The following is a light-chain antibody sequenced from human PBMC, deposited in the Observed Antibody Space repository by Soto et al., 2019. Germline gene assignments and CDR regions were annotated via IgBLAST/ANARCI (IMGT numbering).Light chain of an antibody. J-gene: IGKJ1*01. CDR2: GAS. CDR3: QQYAISWT. V-gene: IGKV3-20*01. CDR1: QSVGSNY. Sequence: IVLTQSPGTLSLSPGERATLSCRASQSVGSNYLAWYQQKPGQAPRLLIYGASSRATGIPDRFSGSGSGTDFTLTISRLEPEDFAVYYCQQYAISWTFGQGTKVEIK.